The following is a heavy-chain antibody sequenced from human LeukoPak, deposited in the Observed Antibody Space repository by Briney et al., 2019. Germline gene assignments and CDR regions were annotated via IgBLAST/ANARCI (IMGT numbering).Heavy chain of an antibody. CDR3: ARGTAVATIRRVAFDI. CDR2: IYHSGST. D-gene: IGHD5-12*01. J-gene: IGHJ3*02. CDR1: GDSISSGYY. Sequence: PSETLSLTCTVSGDSISSGYYWGWIRQPPGKGLEWIGTIYHSGSTYYNPSLKSRVTISVDTSKNQFSLKLSSVTAADTAVYYCARGTAVATIRRVAFDIWGQGTMVTVSS. V-gene: IGHV4-38-2*02.